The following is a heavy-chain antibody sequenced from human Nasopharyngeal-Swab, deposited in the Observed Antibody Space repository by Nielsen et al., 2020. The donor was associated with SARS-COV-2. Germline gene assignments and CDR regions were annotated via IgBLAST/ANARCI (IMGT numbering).Heavy chain of an antibody. CDR1: GFTFSSYS. J-gene: IGHJ6*03. D-gene: IGHD2-2*01. V-gene: IGHV3-21*01. CDR3: ARDIVVVQNYYYYYMDV. Sequence: LSLTCAASGFTFSSYSMNWVRQAPGKGLEWVSSISSSSSYIYYADSVKGRFIISRDNAKNSLYLQMNSLRAEDTAVYYCARDIVVVQNYYYYYMDVWGKGTTVTVSS. CDR2: ISSSSSYI.